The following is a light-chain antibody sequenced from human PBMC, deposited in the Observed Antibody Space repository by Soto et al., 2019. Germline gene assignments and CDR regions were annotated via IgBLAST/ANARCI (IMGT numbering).Light chain of an antibody. CDR2: GAS. J-gene: IGKJ1*01. CDR3: QQYNNWPPWT. V-gene: IGKV3-15*01. Sequence: EIVMTQSPASLSVSPGERATVSCRASQSVINNLAWYQQKPGQAPRLLIYGASTRATGIPARFSGSGSGTEFTLTISSLQSEDFAVYYCQQYNNWPPWTFGQGTKVDIK. CDR1: QSVINN.